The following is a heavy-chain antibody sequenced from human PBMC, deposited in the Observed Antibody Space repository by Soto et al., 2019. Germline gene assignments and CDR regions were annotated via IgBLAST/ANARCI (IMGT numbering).Heavy chain of an antibody. J-gene: IGHJ4*02. CDR3: ARDQIGYGRFDY. V-gene: IGHV3-23*01. CDR1: GFTFNNYA. Sequence: PGGSLRLSCAASGFTFNNYALNWFRQTPGKGLEWVSAINGGGITFYTDSVKGRFTISRDNSKNTVSLQMSSLRAEDTAVYYCARDQIGYGRFDYWGQGAQVTVSS. D-gene: IGHD5-18*01. CDR2: INGGGIT.